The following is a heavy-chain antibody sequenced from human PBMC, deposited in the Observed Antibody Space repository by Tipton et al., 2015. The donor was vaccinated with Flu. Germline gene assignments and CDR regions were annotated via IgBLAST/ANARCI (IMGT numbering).Heavy chain of an antibody. D-gene: IGHD3-10*01. Sequence: TLSLTCTVSGDSLSSGGAYWTWIRQHPGKGLEWIASIHYSGNTYYNPSLESRLTISVDTSKNQFSLKLNSVTAADTAVYYCARDQGFGGGLAYDYYAMDVWGQGTTVTVSS. CDR2: IHYSGNT. J-gene: IGHJ6*02. V-gene: IGHV4-31*03. CDR1: GDSLSSGGAY. CDR3: ARDQGFGGGLAYDYYAMDV.